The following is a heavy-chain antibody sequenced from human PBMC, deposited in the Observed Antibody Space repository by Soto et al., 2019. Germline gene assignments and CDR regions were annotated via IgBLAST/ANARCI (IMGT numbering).Heavy chain of an antibody. D-gene: IGHD1-7*01. CDR2: ISAYNGNT. CDR1: GYTFTSYG. J-gene: IGHJ3*02. CDR3: NITGTTDAAFDI. Sequence: ASVKVSCKASGYTFTSYGISWVRQAPGQGLEWMGWISAYNGNTNYAQKLQGRVTMTTDTSTSTAYTELRSLRSDDTAVYYCNITGTTDAAFDISGQGTMVTVSS. V-gene: IGHV1-18*01.